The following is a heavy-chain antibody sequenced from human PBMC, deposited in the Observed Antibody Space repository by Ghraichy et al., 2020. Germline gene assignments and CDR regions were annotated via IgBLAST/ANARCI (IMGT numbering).Heavy chain of an antibody. J-gene: IGHJ6*03. D-gene: IGHD2/OR15-2a*01. CDR2: ISGSGGST. CDR1: GFTFSSYA. V-gene: IGHV3-23*01. CDR3: AKDPAISYYYYYYMDV. Sequence: LSLTCAASGFTFSSYAMSWVRQAPGKGLEWVSAISGSGGSTYYADSVKGRFTISRDNSKNTLYLQMNSLRAEDTAVYYCAKDPAISYYYYYYMDVWGKGTTVTVSS.